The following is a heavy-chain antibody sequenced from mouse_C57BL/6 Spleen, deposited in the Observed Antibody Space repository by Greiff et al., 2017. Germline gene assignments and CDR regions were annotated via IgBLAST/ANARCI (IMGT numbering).Heavy chain of an antibody. V-gene: IGHV1-85*01. CDR2: IYPRDGST. Sequence: QVQLQQSGPELVKPGASVKLSCKASGYTFTSYDINWVKQRPGQGLEWIGWIYPRDGSTTYNEKFKGKATLTVDNCSRTVDMALHSLTSEDSAVYFCARVGGTYGNLAWFAYWGQGTLVTVSA. CDR3: ARVGGTYGNLAWFAY. J-gene: IGHJ3*01. CDR1: GYTFTSYD. D-gene: IGHD2-1*01.